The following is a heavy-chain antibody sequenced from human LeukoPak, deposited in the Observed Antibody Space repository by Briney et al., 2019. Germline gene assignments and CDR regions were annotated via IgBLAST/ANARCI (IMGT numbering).Heavy chain of an antibody. D-gene: IGHD6-19*01. J-gene: IGHJ4*02. CDR3: ARDGPSSGWFYSSGGTYFDY. CDR1: GLTFSSYA. Sequence: PGGSLRLSCAASGLTFSSYAMHWVRQAPGKGLEWVAVISYDGSNKYYADSVKGRFTISRDNSKNTLYLQMNSLRAEDTAVYYCARDGPSSGWFYSSGGTYFDYWGQGTLVTVSS. CDR2: ISYDGSNK. V-gene: IGHV3-30-3*01.